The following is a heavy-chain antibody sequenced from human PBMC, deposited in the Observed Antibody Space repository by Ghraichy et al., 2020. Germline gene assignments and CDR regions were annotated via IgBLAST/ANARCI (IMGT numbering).Heavy chain of an antibody. Sequence: GGSLRLSCAASGFTFSDYYLSWIRQAPGKGLEWVSYISTSGSTIYYADSVKGRFTISRDNAKNSLYLQMNSLRAEDTAVYFCARGYNHDYVWGSPLFDYWGQGTLVTVSS. J-gene: IGHJ4*02. CDR1: GFTFSDYY. CDR2: ISTSGSTI. D-gene: IGHD3-16*01. CDR3: ARGYNHDYVWGSPLFDY. V-gene: IGHV3-11*01.